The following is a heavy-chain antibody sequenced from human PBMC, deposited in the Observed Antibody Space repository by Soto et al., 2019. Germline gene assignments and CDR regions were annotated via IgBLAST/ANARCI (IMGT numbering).Heavy chain of an antibody. Sequence: QVQLVQSGAEVKKPGASVKVSCKASGYTFTSYYMHWVRQAPGQGLEWMGIINPSGGSTSYAQKFQGRVTMTRDTSTSTVYMERSSLRSEDTAVYYCATAMIVVHNWFDPWGQGTLVTVSS. CDR1: GYTFTSYY. J-gene: IGHJ5*02. CDR3: ATAMIVVHNWFDP. CDR2: INPSGGST. V-gene: IGHV1-46*01. D-gene: IGHD3-22*01.